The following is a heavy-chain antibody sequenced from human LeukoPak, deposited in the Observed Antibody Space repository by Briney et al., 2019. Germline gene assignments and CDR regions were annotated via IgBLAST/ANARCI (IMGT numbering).Heavy chain of an antibody. J-gene: IGHJ4*02. Sequence: QTGGSLRLSCAASGFTFTTYWMTWVRQAPGKGLEWLANIEQDGSDKHYVDSVKGRFTISRDNAKNSVYLQMNSLRAEDTAVYYCAREYWGPEYWGQGTLVTVSS. CDR3: AREYWGPEY. CDR1: GFTFTTYW. D-gene: IGHD7-27*01. CDR2: IEQDGSDK. V-gene: IGHV3-7*03.